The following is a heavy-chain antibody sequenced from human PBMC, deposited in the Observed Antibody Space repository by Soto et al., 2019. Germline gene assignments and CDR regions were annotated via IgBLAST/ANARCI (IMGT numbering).Heavy chain of an antibody. CDR1: GYTFTSYD. V-gene: IGHV1-8*01. J-gene: IGHJ5*02. Sequence: QVQLVQSGAEVKKPGASVKVSCKASGYTFTSYDINWVRQATGQGLEWMGWMNPNSGNTGYAQKFQGRVTMTRNTSISTAYMELSSLRSEDTAVYYCARAHTYCSGGSCYFRFGFDPWGQGTLVTVSS. CDR2: MNPNSGNT. CDR3: ARAHTYCSGGSCYFRFGFDP. D-gene: IGHD2-15*01.